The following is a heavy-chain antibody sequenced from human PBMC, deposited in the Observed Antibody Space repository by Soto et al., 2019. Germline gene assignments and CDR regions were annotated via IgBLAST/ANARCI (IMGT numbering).Heavy chain of an antibody. V-gene: IGHV1-69*12. CDR2: IIPIFGTA. CDR1: GGTFSSYA. D-gene: IGHD3-22*01. CDR3: AKHYDNWDYYCGMDV. J-gene: IGHJ6*02. Sequence: QVQLVQSGAEVQKTGSSVKVSCKASGGTFSSYAISWVRQAPGQGLEWMGGIIPIFGTADYAQKFQGRVTITADESTSTAYMELSSLRSEDTAVYYCAKHYDNWDYYCGMDVWGQGTTVTVSS.